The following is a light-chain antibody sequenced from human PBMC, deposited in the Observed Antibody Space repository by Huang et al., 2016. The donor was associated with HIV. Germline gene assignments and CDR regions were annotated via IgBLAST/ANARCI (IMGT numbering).Light chain of an antibody. Sequence: IVLTQSPATLSWYLGERVTLSCRASQSISNHLAWYQQRPGQAPRLLIYDASNIVGGVPARFSGSGSGTDFTLTISSLEAEDFALYYCQQHHSWLTFGGGTKLEVK. V-gene: IGKV3-11*01. CDR2: DAS. CDR1: QSISNH. J-gene: IGKJ4*01. CDR3: QQHHSWLT.